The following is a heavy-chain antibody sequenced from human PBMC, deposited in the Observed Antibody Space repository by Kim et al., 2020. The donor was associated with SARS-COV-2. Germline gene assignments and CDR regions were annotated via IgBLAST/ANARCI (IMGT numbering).Heavy chain of an antibody. J-gene: IGHJ4*02. Sequence: DSVKVSCKASGYTFTSYTLHWVRQAPGQSLEWMGWINPANGNTKYSQRFQDRVTFIRDTSANTAYMELSSLRSEDTAVYYCARDWDIKIWWSFDYWGQGSLVTVSS. CDR1: GYTFTSYT. V-gene: IGHV1-3*01. D-gene: IGHD5-18*01. CDR2: INPANGNT. CDR3: ARDWDIKIWWSFDY.